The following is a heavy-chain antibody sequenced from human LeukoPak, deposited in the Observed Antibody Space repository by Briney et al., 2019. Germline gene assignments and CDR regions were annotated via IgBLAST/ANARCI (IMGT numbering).Heavy chain of an antibody. CDR1: GGSFSGYY. CDR2: INHSGST. J-gene: IGHJ3*02. D-gene: IGHD2-2*01. CDR3: ARNIVVVPAAIERDDAFDI. V-gene: IGHV4-34*01. Sequence: NPSETLSLTCAVYGGSFSGYYWSWIRQPPGKGLEWIGEINHSGSTNYNPSLKSRVTISVDTSKNQFSLKLSSVTAADTAVYYCARNIVVVPAAIERDDAFDIWGQGTVVTVSS.